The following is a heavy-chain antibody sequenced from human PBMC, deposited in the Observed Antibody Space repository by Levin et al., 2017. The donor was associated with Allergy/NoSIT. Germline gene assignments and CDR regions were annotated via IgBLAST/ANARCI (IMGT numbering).Heavy chain of an antibody. V-gene: IGHV5-51*01. J-gene: IGHJ4*02. D-gene: IGHD5-12*01. CDR1: GYSFSNYW. CDR2: IYPGDSDT. Sequence: GGSLRLSCQGSGYSFSNYWIGWVRQTPGRGLEWMGVIYPGDSDTRYSPSFQGRVTISADRSINTAYLQLSTLRASDTAMYYCARGGSGYTRDYFDFWGQGTLVTV. CDR3: ARGGSGYTRDYFDF.